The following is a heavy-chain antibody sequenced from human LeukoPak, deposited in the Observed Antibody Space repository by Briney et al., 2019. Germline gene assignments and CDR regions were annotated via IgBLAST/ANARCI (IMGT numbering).Heavy chain of an antibody. CDR3: AKLNRGGSYPFDY. D-gene: IGHD1-26*01. V-gene: IGHV3-30*02. Sequence: GGSLRLSCAASGFTFSTYGMHWVRQAPGKGLEWVAFIRNDGSNKYYADSVKGRFTISRDDSKNTLYLQMNSLRAEDTAVYYCAKLNRGGSYPFDYWGQGTLVTVSS. J-gene: IGHJ4*02. CDR1: GFTFSTYG. CDR2: IRNDGSNK.